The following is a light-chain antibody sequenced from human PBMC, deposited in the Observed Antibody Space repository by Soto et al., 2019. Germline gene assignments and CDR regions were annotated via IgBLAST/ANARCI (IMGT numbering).Light chain of an antibody. CDR2: RNN. V-gene: IGLV1-47*01. Sequence: QSALTQPPSASGTPGQRVTISCSGSGSNIGSNYVYWYQQLPGTAPKLLIYRNNQRPSGVPDRFSGSKSGTSASLAISGLRSEDEADYYCAAWDDSLSGSYVFGTGTKVTVL. J-gene: IGLJ1*01. CDR3: AAWDDSLSGSYV. CDR1: GSNIGSNY.